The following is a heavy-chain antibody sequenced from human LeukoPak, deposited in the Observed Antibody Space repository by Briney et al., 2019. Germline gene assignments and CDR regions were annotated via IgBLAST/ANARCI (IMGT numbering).Heavy chain of an antibody. D-gene: IGHD3-3*01. V-gene: IGHV4-39*01. CDR3: ARPLRDVWSGYGY. Sequence: PSETLSLTCTVAGGSISSSSYYWGWIRQPPGKGLEWIGSINYTGNTYYNPSLKSRVTISVDTSKNQFSLKLRYATAADTALYYCARPLRDVWSGYGYWGQGTQVTVSS. CDR2: INYTGNT. CDR1: GGSISSSSYY. J-gene: IGHJ4*02.